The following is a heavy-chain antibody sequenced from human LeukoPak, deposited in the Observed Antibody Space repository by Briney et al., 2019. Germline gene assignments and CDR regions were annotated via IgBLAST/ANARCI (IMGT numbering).Heavy chain of an antibody. J-gene: IGHJ3*02. CDR2: IYSNEAT. V-gene: IGHV4-4*08. Sequence: SETLSLTCTVWGGSITGYHWSCIRQPPGKGLEWIGYIYSNEATEYKPSLKSRVTISADTSKNQFSLKLTSLTAADTAIYYCARRNGFHIWGQGTMVTVSS. CDR3: ARRNGFHI. CDR1: GGSITGYH.